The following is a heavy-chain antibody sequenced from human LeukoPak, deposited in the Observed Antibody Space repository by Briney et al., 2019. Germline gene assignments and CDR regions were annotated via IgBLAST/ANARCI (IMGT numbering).Heavy chain of an antibody. CDR2: ISSSSSYI. J-gene: IGHJ5*02. CDR3: ARDWGQLWPLSNGFDP. CDR1: GFTFSSYS. V-gene: IGHV3-21*01. Sequence: PGGSLRLSCAASGFTFSSYSMNWVRQAPGKGLEWVSSISSSSSYIYYADSVKGRFTISRDNAKNSLYLQMNSLRAEGTAVYYCARDWGQLWPLSNGFDPWGQGTLVTVSS. D-gene: IGHD5-18*01.